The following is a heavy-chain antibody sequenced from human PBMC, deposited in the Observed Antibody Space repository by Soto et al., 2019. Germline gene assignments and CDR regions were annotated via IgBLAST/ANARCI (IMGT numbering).Heavy chain of an antibody. V-gene: IGHV3-73*01. J-gene: IGHJ4*02. D-gene: IGHD2-21*01. CDR3: VRHVGETYFDY. CDR2: IGSRGEAYAT. Sequence: PGGSLRLSCAASGFTFGASALQWVRQASGKGLEWLGRIGSRGEAYATTYAASVKGRFTISRDDSKNTAYLQMNSLKTEDTAVYYCVRHVGETYFDYWGQGTLVTVSS. CDR1: GFTFGASA.